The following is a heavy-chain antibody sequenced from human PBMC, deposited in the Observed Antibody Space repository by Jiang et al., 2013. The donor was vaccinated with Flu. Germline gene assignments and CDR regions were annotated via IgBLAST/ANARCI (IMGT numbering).Heavy chain of an antibody. J-gene: IGHJ4*02. Sequence: SGAEVKKPGSSVKVSCKASGGTFSSYAISWVRQAPGQGLEWMGRIIPILGIANYAQKFQGRVTITADKSTSTAYMELSSLRSEDTAVYYCADGGAAARRGSSWLTWGQGTLVTVSS. D-gene: IGHD6-13*01. V-gene: IGHV1-69*04. CDR1: GGTFSSYA. CDR2: IIPILGIA. CDR3: ADGGAAARRGSSWLT.